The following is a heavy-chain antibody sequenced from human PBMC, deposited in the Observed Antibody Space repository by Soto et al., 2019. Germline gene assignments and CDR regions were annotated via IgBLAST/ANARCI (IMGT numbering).Heavy chain of an antibody. CDR3: ADNPNNGLYNSFDY. CDR2: IYYSGNT. D-gene: IGHD6-19*01. V-gene: IGHV4-59*01. J-gene: IGHJ4*02. CDR1: GGSISSYY. Sequence: QVQLQESGPGLVKPSETLSLTCSVSGGSISSYYWTWIRPPPGKGLEWIGYIYYSGNTNYNPSLKSRGTRSLDTSKNQFSLKLGSVTAADTAVYYCADNPNNGLYNSFDYWGQGTLVTGSS.